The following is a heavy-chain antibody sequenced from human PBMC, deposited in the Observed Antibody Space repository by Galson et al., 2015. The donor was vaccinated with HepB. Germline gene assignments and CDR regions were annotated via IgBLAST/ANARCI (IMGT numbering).Heavy chain of an antibody. J-gene: IGHJ3*01. CDR1: GFTFSSYG. CDR3: ARANWDSGYFDYATKWGAFDF. CDR2: IWYDGSNK. Sequence: LRLSCAASGFTFSSYGMHWVRQAPGKGLEWVAVIWYDGSNKYYADSVKGRFTISRDNSKNTLYLQMNSLRAEDTAVYYCARANWDSGYFDYATKWGAFDFWGQGTMVTVSS. D-gene: IGHD5-12*01. V-gene: IGHV3-33*01.